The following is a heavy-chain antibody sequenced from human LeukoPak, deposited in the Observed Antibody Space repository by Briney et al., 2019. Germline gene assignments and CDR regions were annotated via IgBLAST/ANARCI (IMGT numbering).Heavy chain of an antibody. CDR2: ISWNSGSI. Sequence: QTGGSLRLSCAASGFTFSSYGMHWVRQAPGKGLEWVSGISWNSGSIGYADSVKGRFTISRDNAKNSLYLQMNSLRAEDMALYYCAKGFLEWLFPDAFDIWGQGTMVTVSS. CDR1: GFTFSSYG. J-gene: IGHJ3*02. CDR3: AKGFLEWLFPDAFDI. V-gene: IGHV3-9*03. D-gene: IGHD3-3*01.